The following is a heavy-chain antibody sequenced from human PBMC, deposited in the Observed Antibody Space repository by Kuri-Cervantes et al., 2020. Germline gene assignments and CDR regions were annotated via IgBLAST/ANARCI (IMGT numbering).Heavy chain of an antibody. V-gene: IGHV3-7*05. Sequence: GGSLRLSCSASGFTFNNYWMSWVRQAPGKGLEWVANIKQDGSEKYYVDSVKGRFTISRDNAKDSLYLQMNSLRAEDTALYYCAKGGTGYCTSTSCYLPDYWGQGTLVTVSS. D-gene: IGHD2-2*01. CDR3: AKGGTGYCTSTSCYLPDY. CDR1: GFTFNNYW. J-gene: IGHJ4*02. CDR2: IKQDGSEK.